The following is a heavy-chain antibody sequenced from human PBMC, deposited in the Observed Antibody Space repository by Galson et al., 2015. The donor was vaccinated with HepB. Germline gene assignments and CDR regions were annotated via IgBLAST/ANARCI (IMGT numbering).Heavy chain of an antibody. CDR3: ARLVWGLHGYSYGGPADY. V-gene: IGHV3-11*06. Sequence: SLRLSCAASGLLFSDYYMSWIRQAPGKGLEWVSFISTGSDYTNYADPVKGRFTISRDNARNSLYLQLNTLRAEDTAVYYCARLVWGLHGYSYGGPADYWGQGALVTVSS. CDR1: GLLFSDYY. J-gene: IGHJ4*02. D-gene: IGHD3-16*01. CDR2: ISTGSDYT.